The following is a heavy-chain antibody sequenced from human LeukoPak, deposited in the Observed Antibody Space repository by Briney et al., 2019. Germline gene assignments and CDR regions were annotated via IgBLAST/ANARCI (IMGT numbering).Heavy chain of an antibody. CDR1: GFTFSSYT. D-gene: IGHD5-18*01. V-gene: IGHV3-48*02. Sequence: PGGSLRLFCAASGFTFSSYTMTWVRQAPGKGLEWVSYISSSSSTIYYADSVKGRFTISRDNAKNSLYLQMNSLRDEDTAVYYCARDWELDTAMVDAFDIWGQGTMVTVSS. CDR3: ARDWELDTAMVDAFDI. CDR2: ISSSSSTI. J-gene: IGHJ3*02.